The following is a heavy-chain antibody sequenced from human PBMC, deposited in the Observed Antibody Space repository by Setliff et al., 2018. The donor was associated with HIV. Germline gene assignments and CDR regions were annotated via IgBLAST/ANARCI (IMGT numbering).Heavy chain of an antibody. CDR3: ARAIRSYYDTSGYNSPPYFDY. D-gene: IGHD3-22*01. Sequence: TLSLTCTVSGGSISSGTYYWSWIRQPAGKGLEWIGYIYHNGDTNYNPSLESRLTISIDTSKNQFSLKLSSVTAADTAVYYCARAIRSYYDTSGYNSPPYFDYWGQGTLVTVSS. V-gene: IGHV4-61*10. CDR2: IYHNGDT. CDR1: GGSISSGTYY. J-gene: IGHJ4*02.